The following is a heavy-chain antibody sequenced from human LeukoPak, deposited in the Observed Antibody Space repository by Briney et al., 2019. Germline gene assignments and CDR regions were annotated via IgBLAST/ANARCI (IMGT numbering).Heavy chain of an antibody. Sequence: GGSLRLSCAASGFTFSSYAMHWVRQAPGKGLEWVAVISYDGSNKYYADSVKGRFAISRDNSKNTLYLQMNSLRAEDTAVYYCARDSIVGATWGQGTLVTVSS. V-gene: IGHV3-30*09. CDR2: ISYDGSNK. D-gene: IGHD1-26*01. J-gene: IGHJ4*02. CDR1: GFTFSSYA. CDR3: ARDSIVGAT.